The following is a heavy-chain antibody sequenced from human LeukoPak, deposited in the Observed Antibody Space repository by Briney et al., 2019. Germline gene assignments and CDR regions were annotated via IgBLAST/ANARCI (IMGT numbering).Heavy chain of an antibody. CDR1: GDSVSSKNGA. V-gene: IGHV6-1*01. Sequence: SQTLSLTCVVSGDSVSSKNGAWNWIRQSPSRGLEWLGRTHYRSKWYNDYAESMEGRMTISQDTSKNQYSLHLNSVTPGDTAVYYCARDFGTTGWHTFDYWGQGTLVTVSS. CDR2: THYRSKWYN. CDR3: ARDFGTTGWHTFDY. J-gene: IGHJ4*02. D-gene: IGHD6-19*01.